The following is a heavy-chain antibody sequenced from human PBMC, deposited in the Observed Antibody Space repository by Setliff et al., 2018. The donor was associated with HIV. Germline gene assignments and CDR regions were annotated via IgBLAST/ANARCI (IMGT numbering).Heavy chain of an antibody. D-gene: IGHD3-16*01. CDR1: GFTFGDYL. J-gene: IGHJ3*02. Sequence: PGGSLRLSCAASGFTFGDYLMSWVRQAPGKGLEWVSSISGGFAYFADSVRGRFRLTKDDSKEILYLEMDSLRADDTALYYCAKDLSVRGRGFKGASLIWGQGTMVTVSS. CDR3: AKDLSVRGRGFKGASLI. CDR2: SISGGFA. V-gene: IGHV3-23*01.